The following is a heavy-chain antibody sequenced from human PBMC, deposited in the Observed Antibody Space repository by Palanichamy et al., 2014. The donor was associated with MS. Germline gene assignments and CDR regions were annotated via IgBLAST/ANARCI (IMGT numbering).Heavy chain of an antibody. CDR2: IYYSGST. CDR1: GGSISSSSYY. CDR3: ARGLGSLVVTADNWHFDL. Sequence: ESGPGLVKPSETLSLTCTVSGGSISSSSYYWGWIRQPPGKGLEWIGSIYYSGSTYYNPSLKSRVTISADTSKNQFSLKLSSVTAAGTAVFYCARGLGSLVVTADNWHFDLWGRGTLVTVSS. V-gene: IGHV4-39*07. D-gene: IGHD2-21*02. J-gene: IGHJ2*01.